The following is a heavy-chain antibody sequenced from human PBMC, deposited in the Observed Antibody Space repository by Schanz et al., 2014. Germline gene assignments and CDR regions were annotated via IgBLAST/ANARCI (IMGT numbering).Heavy chain of an antibody. CDR2: INPSGGTT. CDR1: GYTFTGYY. J-gene: IGHJ6*02. D-gene: IGHD1-1*01. Sequence: QVLLVQSGAEVKQPGASVKVSCKASGYTFTGYYIHWVRQAPGQGLEWMGIINPSGGTTKYAQRFQGRVTMTWDTSTSTVYMELSSLSSEDTAVYFCASDTMGGNFRMDVWGQGTTVTVSS. V-gene: IGHV1-46*01. CDR3: ASDTMGGNFRMDV.